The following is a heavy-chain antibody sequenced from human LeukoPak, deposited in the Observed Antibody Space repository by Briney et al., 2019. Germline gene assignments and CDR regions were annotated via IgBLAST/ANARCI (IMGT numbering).Heavy chain of an antibody. J-gene: IGHJ4*02. Sequence: GGSLRLSCAASGFTFSSYSMNWVRQAPGKGLEWVSSISSSSSYIYYADSVKGRFTISRDNAKNSLYLQMNSLRAEDTAVCYCARGPVGVKQQLVHYWGQGTLVTVSS. D-gene: IGHD6-13*01. V-gene: IGHV3-21*01. CDR1: GFTFSSYS. CDR3: ARGPVGVKQQLVHY. CDR2: ISSSSSYI.